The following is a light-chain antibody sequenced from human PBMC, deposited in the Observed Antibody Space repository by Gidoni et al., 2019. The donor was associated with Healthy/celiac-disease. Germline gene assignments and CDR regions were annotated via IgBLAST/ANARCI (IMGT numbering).Light chain of an antibody. J-gene: IGLJ2*01. V-gene: IGLV3-21*02. CDR3: QVWDSSSDLVV. CDR2: DDS. Sequence: SYVLTQPPSVSVATGQTARLTCGGNNIGSKSVHWYQQKPGQAPVLVVYDDSDRPSGIPERFSGSNSGNTATLTISRVEAGDEADYYCQVWDSSSDLVVFGGGTKLTVL. CDR1: NIGSKS.